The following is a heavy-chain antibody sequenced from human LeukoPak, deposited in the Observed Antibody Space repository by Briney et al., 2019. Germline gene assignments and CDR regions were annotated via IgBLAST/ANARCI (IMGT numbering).Heavy chain of an antibody. CDR1: DGSIIGYY. CDR3: ERQSCSSASCPHRNVFDI. CDR2: IYTSGST. J-gene: IGHJ3*02. Sequence: SETLSLTCTVSDGSIIGYYWTWIRQPPGKGLEWIGYIYTSGSTNYNPSLKRRVTISVDMSKHQFSLQLRSVTAADTAVYYCERQSCSSASCPHRNVFDIWGQGTMVTVSS. D-gene: IGHD2-2*01. V-gene: IGHV4-4*09.